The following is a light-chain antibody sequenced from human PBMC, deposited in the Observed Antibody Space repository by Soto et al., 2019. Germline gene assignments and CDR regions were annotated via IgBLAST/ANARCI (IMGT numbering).Light chain of an antibody. J-gene: IGLJ1*01. V-gene: IGLV2-14*01. CDR1: SSDVWGYNY. CDR3: SSYSSSTPYV. Sequence: SALTPPASVSLSPGQSITICCTGTSSDVWGYNYISWYQKHPGKAPKLMIYEVSNRPSGVSNRFSGSKSGNTASLTISGFLAEDEADYYCSSYSSSTPYVFGTGPKVTV. CDR2: EVS.